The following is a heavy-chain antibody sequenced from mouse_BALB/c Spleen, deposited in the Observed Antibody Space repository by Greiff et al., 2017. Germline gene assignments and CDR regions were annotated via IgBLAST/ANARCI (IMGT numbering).Heavy chain of an antibody. D-gene: IGHD1-1*01. CDR2: IYPYNGGT. Sequence: EVQLQQSGPELVKPGASVKISCKASGYTFTDYNMHWVKQSHGKSLEWIGYIYPYNGGTGYNQKFKSKATLTVDNSSSTAYMELRSLTSEDSAVYYCARNYGSRRGYYFDYWGQGTTLTVSS. V-gene: IGHV1S29*02. J-gene: IGHJ2*01. CDR1: GYTFTDYN. CDR3: ARNYGSRRGYYFDY.